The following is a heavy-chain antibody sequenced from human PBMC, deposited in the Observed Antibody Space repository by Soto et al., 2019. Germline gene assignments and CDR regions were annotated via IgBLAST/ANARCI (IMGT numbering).Heavy chain of an antibody. CDR1: GGSISSYY. CDR2: IYYSGST. Sequence: SETLSLTCTVSGGSISSYYWSWIRQPPGKGLEWIGYIYYSGSTNYNPSLKSRVTISVDTSKNQFSLKLSSVTAADTAVYYCARAVGGAAAGTSYFDYWGQGTLVTVSS. J-gene: IGHJ4*02. V-gene: IGHV4-59*01. CDR3: ARAVGGAAAGTSYFDY. D-gene: IGHD6-13*01.